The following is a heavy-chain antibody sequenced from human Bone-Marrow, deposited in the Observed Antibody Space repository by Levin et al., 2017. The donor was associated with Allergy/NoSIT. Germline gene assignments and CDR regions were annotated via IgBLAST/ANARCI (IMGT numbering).Heavy chain of an antibody. CDR1: GFTFSTYA. D-gene: IGHD5-12*01. CDR3: ARDRTSGGYVEFLFDS. CDR2: ITNGRENT. V-gene: IGHV3-23*01. Sequence: LSLTCAASGFTFSTYAMSWVRQAPGKGLEWVSSITNGRENTYNADSVKGRFTISRDNSKNTLYLQMNTLRAEDTAVYYCARDRTSGGYVEFLFDSWGQGTQVTVSS. J-gene: IGHJ4*02.